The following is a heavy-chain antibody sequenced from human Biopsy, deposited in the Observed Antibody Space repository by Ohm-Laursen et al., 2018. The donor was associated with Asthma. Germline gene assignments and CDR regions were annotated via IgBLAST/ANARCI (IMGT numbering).Heavy chain of an antibody. J-gene: IGHJ6*02. Sequence: SQTLSLTCIVSYGSITSGGYYWTWIRQHPGKGLEWIGFIYYSGSTYYNPSLKSRVSISIDTSKNQFSLKVNSVTAADTAVYYCARMNTLIQAANYFSYAMDVWGQGTTVTVSS. CDR1: YGSITSGGYY. V-gene: IGHV4-31*03. CDR3: ARMNTLIQAANYFSYAMDV. CDR2: IYYSGST. D-gene: IGHD3-9*01.